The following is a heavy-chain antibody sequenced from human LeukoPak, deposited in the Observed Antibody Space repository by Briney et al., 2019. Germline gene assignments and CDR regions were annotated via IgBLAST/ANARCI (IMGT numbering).Heavy chain of an antibody. Sequence: GASVKVSCKASGYTFTNYAMHWVRQAPGQGLEWMGWINAGNGNTKYSQKFQGRVTFTRDTSATTTYMEVNSLTVEDTAVYYCVRDTPYLEAFLDYWGQGTLVTVSS. CDR3: VRDTPYLEAFLDY. CDR2: INAGNGNT. V-gene: IGHV1-3*01. CDR1: GYTFTNYA. J-gene: IGHJ4*02.